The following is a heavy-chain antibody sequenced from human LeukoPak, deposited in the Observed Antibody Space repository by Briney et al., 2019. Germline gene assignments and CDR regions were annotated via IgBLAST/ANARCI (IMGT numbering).Heavy chain of an antibody. D-gene: IGHD2-15*01. J-gene: IGHJ4*02. V-gene: IGHV3-11*01. CDR2: ISSSGSTI. CDR3: ARFPLCSGGSCYSRYFDY. Sequence: GGSLRLSCAASGFTFSAYYMSWIRQAPGKGLEWVSYISSSGSTIYYADSVKGRFTISRDNAKNSLYLQMNSLRAEDTAVYYCARFPLCSGGSCYSRYFDYWGQGTLVTVSS. CDR1: GFTFSAYY.